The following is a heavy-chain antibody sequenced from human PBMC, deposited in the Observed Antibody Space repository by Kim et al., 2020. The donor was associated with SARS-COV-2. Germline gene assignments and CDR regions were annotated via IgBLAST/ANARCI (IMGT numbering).Heavy chain of an antibody. CDR2: INHSGST. D-gene: IGHD3-3*01. Sequence: SETLSLTCAVYGGSFSGYYWSWIRQPPGKGLEWIGEINHSGSTNYNPSLKSRVTISVDTSKNQFSLKLSSVTAADTAVYYCARSPIFGVVAYYYYGMDVWGQGTTVTVSS. J-gene: IGHJ6*02. CDR3: ARSPIFGVVAYYYYGMDV. V-gene: IGHV4-34*01. CDR1: GGSFSGYY.